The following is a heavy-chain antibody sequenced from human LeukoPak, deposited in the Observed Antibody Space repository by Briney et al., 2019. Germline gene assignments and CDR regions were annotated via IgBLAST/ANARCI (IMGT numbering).Heavy chain of an antibody. CDR3: ARDTGGRGWFDP. V-gene: IGHV3-7*01. D-gene: IGHD2-8*02. CDR1: GFTFSSHW. Sequence: GGSLRLSCAASGFTFSSHWMSWVRQAPGKGLEWVANIKKDGSEKYYVDAVKGRFTISRDNAKTSLYLQMNSLRAEDTAVYYCARDTGGRGWFDPWGQGTLVTVSS. CDR2: IKKDGSEK. J-gene: IGHJ5*02.